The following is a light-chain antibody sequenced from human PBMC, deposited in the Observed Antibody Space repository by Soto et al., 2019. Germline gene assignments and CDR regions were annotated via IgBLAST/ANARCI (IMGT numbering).Light chain of an antibody. Sequence: QSVLTQPLSVYGSPGQSVPIFCTGTGSDIGTYNRVSWYQQPPGTAPKLMIYDVSDRPSGVPDRFSGSKSGNTASLTISGLQAEDEADYCCSSYTSSSTYVFGTGTKVTVL. V-gene: IGLV2-18*02. CDR2: DVS. CDR1: GSDIGTYNR. J-gene: IGLJ1*01. CDR3: SSYTSSSTYV.